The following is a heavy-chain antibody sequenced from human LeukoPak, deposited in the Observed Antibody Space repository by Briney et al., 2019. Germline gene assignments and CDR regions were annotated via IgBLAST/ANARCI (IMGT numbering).Heavy chain of an antibody. Sequence: PGGSLRLSCAASGFTFSSYSMNWVRQAPGKGLEWVSSISSSSSYIYYADSVKGRFTISRDNAKNSLYLQMNSLRAEDTAVYYCARGTLGRAAGTDYWGQGTLVTVSS. V-gene: IGHV3-21*01. J-gene: IGHJ4*02. D-gene: IGHD2-15*01. CDR1: GFTFSSYS. CDR3: ARGTLGRAAGTDY. CDR2: ISSSSSYI.